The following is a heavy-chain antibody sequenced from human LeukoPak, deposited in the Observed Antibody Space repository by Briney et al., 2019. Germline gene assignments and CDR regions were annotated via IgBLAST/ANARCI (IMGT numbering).Heavy chain of an antibody. V-gene: IGHV3-9*01. CDR3: AKDAGVPAATQGFDY. D-gene: IGHD2-2*01. Sequence: PGGSLRLSCAASGFTFDDYAMHWVRQAPGKGLEWVSGISWNSGSIGYADSVKGRFTISRDNAKNSLYLQMNSLRAEDTALYYCAKDAGVPAATQGFDYWGQGTLVTVSS. J-gene: IGHJ4*02. CDR1: GFTFDDYA. CDR2: ISWNSGSI.